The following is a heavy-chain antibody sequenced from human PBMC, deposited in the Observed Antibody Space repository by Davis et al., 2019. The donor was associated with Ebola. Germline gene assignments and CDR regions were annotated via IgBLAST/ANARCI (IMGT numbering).Heavy chain of an antibody. D-gene: IGHD3-10*01. Sequence: GESLKISCAASGFLFSSYAMSWVRQAPGRGLEWVSSISASGGATFYADSVKGRIVMSRDNSNDTLYLRMNNLRAEDTAIYYYAKDLTSYYGSGDFFDYWGQGILVTVSS. J-gene: IGHJ4*02. V-gene: IGHV3-23*01. CDR3: AKDLTSYYGSGDFFDY. CDR1: GFLFSSYA. CDR2: ISASGGAT.